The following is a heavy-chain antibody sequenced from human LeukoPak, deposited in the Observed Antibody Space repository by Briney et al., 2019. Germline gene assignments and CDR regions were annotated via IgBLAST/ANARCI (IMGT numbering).Heavy chain of an antibody. D-gene: IGHD6-13*01. J-gene: IGHJ4*02. Sequence: GSLRLSCAASGFTFSSYGMHWVLQAPGKGLEWVAVIWYDGSNKYYADSVKGRFTISRDNSKNTLYLQMNSLRSEDTAVYYCARDKQQRIDYWGQGTLVTVSS. CDR3: ARDKQQRIDY. V-gene: IGHV3-33*01. CDR1: GFTFSSYG. CDR2: IWYDGSNK.